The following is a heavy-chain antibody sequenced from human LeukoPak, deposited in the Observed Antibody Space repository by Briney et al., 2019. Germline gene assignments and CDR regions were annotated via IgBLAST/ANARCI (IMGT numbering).Heavy chain of an antibody. CDR3: FADRGGDQGDS. Sequence: SETLSLTCSVSVVSISSTNYFWGWIRQPPGKGLEWIGGLLYSGFTYYHPSLKSRVSISVDTSKNQFSLKLTSVTAADTAVYFCFADRGGDQGDSWGQGTLVTVSS. V-gene: IGHV4-39*07. CDR2: LLYSGFT. J-gene: IGHJ4*02. CDR1: VVSISSTNYF. D-gene: IGHD3-16*01.